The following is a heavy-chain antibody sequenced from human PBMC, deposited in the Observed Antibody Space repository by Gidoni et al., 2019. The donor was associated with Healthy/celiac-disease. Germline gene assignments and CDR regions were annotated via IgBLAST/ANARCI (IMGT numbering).Heavy chain of an antibody. J-gene: IGHJ4*02. Sequence: EVQLLESGGGLVQPGGSLRLSCAASGFPFSSYAMSWVRQAPGKGLEWVSAMSVSGGSTYYADAVKGRFTISRDNSKNTLYLQMNSLRAEDTAVYYCAKGAGIAAAGTLNDYWGQGTLVTVSS. CDR3: AKGAGIAAAGTLNDY. D-gene: IGHD6-13*01. CDR2: MSVSGGST. V-gene: IGHV3-23*01. CDR1: GFPFSSYA.